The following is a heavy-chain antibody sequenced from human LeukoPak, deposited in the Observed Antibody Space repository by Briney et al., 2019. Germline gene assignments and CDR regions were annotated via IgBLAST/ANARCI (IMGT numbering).Heavy chain of an antibody. CDR3: ARGLYSYGTRLPAGGDY. V-gene: IGHV3-33*08. CDR1: GFTFDDHA. Sequence: PGGSLRLSCAASGFTFDDHAMHWVRQAPGKGLEWVAVIWYDGSNKYYADSVKGRFTISRDNSKNTLYLQMNSLRAEDTAVYYCARGLYSYGTRLPAGGDYWGQGTLVTVSS. CDR2: IWYDGSNK. J-gene: IGHJ4*02. D-gene: IGHD5-18*01.